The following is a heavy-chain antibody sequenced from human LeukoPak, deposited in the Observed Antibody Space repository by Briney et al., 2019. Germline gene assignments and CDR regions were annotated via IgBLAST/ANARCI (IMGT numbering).Heavy chain of an antibody. D-gene: IGHD5-12*01. Sequence: PGGSLRLSCAASGFNFSSCGMHWVRQAPGKGLEWVAVIWYDGSNKYYADSVKGRFTISRDNSKNTLYLQMNSLRAVDTAVYYCARDAGYSGYGGAFDIWGQGTMVTVSS. CDR1: GFNFSSCG. CDR2: IWYDGSNK. V-gene: IGHV3-33*01. J-gene: IGHJ3*02. CDR3: ARDAGYSGYGGAFDI.